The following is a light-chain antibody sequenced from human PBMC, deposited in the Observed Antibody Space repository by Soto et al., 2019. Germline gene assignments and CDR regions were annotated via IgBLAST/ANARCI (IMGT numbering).Light chain of an antibody. CDR2: ASS. Sequence: IQMTQSPYSLSASVGDRITITCRASQTIGTYLNWYQRVPGKAPKLLIYASSSLQTGVPSRFSGSGSGTHFTLIINSLQPEDFGTYYCQQSFNLPRTFGPGTRVETK. CDR3: QQSFNLPRT. CDR1: QTIGTY. J-gene: IGKJ1*01. V-gene: IGKV1-39*01.